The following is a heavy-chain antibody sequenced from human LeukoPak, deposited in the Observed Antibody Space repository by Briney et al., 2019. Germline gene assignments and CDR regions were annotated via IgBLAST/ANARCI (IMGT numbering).Heavy chain of an antibody. CDR1: GFTFSSYE. V-gene: IGHV3-48*03. J-gene: IGHJ4*02. Sequence: GGSLRPSCAASGFTFSSYEMNWVRQTPGKGLEWVSYISGGGSIIYYADSVKGRFTISRDNAKNSLYLQMNSLRAEDTAVYYCARDRTMVRGGGNFDYWGQGVLVTVSS. CDR2: ISGGGSII. CDR3: ARDRTMVRGGGNFDY. D-gene: IGHD3-10*01.